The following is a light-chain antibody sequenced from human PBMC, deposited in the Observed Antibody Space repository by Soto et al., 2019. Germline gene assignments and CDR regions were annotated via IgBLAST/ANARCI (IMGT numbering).Light chain of an antibody. J-gene: IGKJ2*01. Sequence: VLTQSPGTLSLSPGERATLSCRASQSVSSSYLAWYQQKPGQAPRLLIYGASSRAPGIPDRFSGSGSGTEFTLIISRLEPEDFAVYYCQQYGSSPPYTFGQGTELEIK. CDR2: GAS. CDR1: QSVSSSY. CDR3: QQYGSSPPYT. V-gene: IGKV3-20*01.